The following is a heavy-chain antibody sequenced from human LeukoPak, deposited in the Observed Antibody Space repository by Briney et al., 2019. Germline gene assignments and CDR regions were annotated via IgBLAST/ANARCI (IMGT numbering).Heavy chain of an antibody. CDR2: IYYSGST. J-gene: IGHJ4*02. V-gene: IGHV4-59*01. CDR3: ARDGGYNSFHY. Sequence: PSETLSLTCTVPGSSISSYYWSWIRQPPGKGLEWIGYIYYSGSTNYNPSLKSRVTISVDTSKNQFSLKLSSVTAADTAVYYCARDGGYNSFHYWGQGTLVTVSS. D-gene: IGHD5-18*01. CDR1: GSSISSYY.